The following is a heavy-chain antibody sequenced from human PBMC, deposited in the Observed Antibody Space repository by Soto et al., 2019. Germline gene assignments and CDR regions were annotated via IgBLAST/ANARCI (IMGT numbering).Heavy chain of an antibody. V-gene: IGHV4-31*03. CDR1: GGSISSGGYY. D-gene: IGHD6-13*01. CDR2: IYYSGST. Sequence: SETLSLTCTVSGGSISSGGYYWSWIRQHPGKGLEWIGYIYYSGSTYYNPSLKSRVTISVDTSKNQFSLKLSSVTAADTAVYYCARESRSWYGSIWDYWGQGTLVTVSS. CDR3: ARESRSWYGSIWDY. J-gene: IGHJ4*02.